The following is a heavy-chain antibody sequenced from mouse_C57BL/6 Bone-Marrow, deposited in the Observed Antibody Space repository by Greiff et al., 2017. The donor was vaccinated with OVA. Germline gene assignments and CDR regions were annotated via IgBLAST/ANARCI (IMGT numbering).Heavy chain of an antibody. D-gene: IGHD1-1*01. J-gene: IGHJ3*01. CDR2: FYPGNSDT. Sequence: EVQLVESGTVLARPGASVKMSCKTSGYTFTSYWMHWVKQRPGQGLEWIGAFYPGNSDTSYNQKFKGKAKLTAVTSASTAYMELSSLTNEDSAVYYCTRGILRSAWFAYWGQGTLVTVSA. CDR1: GYTFTSYW. V-gene: IGHV1-5*01. CDR3: TRGILRSAWFAY.